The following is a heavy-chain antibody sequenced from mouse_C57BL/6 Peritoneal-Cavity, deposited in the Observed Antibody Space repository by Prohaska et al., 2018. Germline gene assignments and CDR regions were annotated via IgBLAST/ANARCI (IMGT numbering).Heavy chain of an antibody. CDR2: INPYNGGT. Sequence: PGASVKMSCKASGYTFTDYYMNWVKQSHGKSLEWIGVINPYNGGTSYNQKFKDKATLTVDKSSSTAYMELNSLTSEDSAVYYCARGVATVVAYYFDYWGQGTTLTVSS. CDR3: ARGVATVVAYYFDY. CDR1: GYTFTDYY. J-gene: IGHJ2*01. D-gene: IGHD1-1*01. V-gene: IGHV1-19*01.